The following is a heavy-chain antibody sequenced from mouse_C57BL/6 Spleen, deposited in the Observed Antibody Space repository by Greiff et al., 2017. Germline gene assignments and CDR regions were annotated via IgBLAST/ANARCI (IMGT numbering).Heavy chain of an antibody. D-gene: IGHD2-10*01. CDR2: IYPGDGAT. CDR3: AREPYDGNVYAMDY. Sequence: QVQLQQSGPGLVKPGASVKISCTASGYAFSSSWMNWVKQRPGKGLEWIGRIYPGDGATNYNGKFKGKATLTADKSSSTAYKQLSSLTATDSAVYICAREPYDGNVYAMDYWGQGTSVTVSS. V-gene: IGHV1-82*01. J-gene: IGHJ4*01. CDR1: GYAFSSSW.